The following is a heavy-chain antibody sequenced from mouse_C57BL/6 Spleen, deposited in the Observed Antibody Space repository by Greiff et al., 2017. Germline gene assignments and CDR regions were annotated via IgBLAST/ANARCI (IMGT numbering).Heavy chain of an antibody. V-gene: IGHV1-64*01. CDR3: ARSRGGYEEDY. J-gene: IGHJ2*01. Sequence: VQLQQPGAELVKPGASVKLSCKASGYTFTSYWMHWVKQRPGQGLEWIGMIHPNSGSTNYNEKFKSKATLTVDKSSSTAYMQLSSLTSEDSAVYYCARSRGGYEEDYWGQGTTLTVSS. CDR1: GYTFTSYW. CDR2: IHPNSGST. D-gene: IGHD2-2*01.